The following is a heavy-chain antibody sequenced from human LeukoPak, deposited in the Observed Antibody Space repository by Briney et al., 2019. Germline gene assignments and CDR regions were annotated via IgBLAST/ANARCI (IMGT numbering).Heavy chain of an antibody. CDR2: ISAYNGNT. J-gene: IGHJ4*02. CDR3: ARAGVGSGWYPFDY. V-gene: IGHV1-18*01. Sequence: ASVKVSCKASGYTFTSYGISWVRQAPGHGLEWMGWISAYNGNTNYAQKLQGRVTMTTDTSTSTAYMEPRSLRSDDTAVYYCARAGVGSGWYPFDYWGQGTLVTVSS. D-gene: IGHD6-19*01. CDR1: GYTFTSYG.